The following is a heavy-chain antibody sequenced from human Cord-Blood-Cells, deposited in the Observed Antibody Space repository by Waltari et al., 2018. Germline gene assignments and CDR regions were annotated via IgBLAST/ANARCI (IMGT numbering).Heavy chain of an antibody. CDR3: ARENYYGSGSYQKYNWFDP. V-gene: IGHV4-39*07. D-gene: IGHD3-10*01. Sequence: QLQLQESGPGLVKPSETLSLPCTVSGGSISSSSYYWDWIRQPPGKGLEWIGSIYYSGSTYYNPSLKSRVTISVDTSKNQFSLKLSSVTAADTAVYYCARENYYGSGSYQKYNWFDPWGQGTLVTVSS. CDR2: IYYSGST. CDR1: GGSISSSSYY. J-gene: IGHJ5*02.